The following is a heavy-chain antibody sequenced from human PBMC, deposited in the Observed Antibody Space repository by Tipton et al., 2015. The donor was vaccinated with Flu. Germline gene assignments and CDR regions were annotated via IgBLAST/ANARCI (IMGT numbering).Heavy chain of an antibody. D-gene: IGHD2-15*01. V-gene: IGHV4-61*05. CDR3: ATQGYCSGGSCYGYFDY. Sequence: TLSLTCTVSSGSIRSTNYFCAWIRQPPGKGLEWIGYIYYTGTTNYNPSLRSRVTISRDTSKNQFSLKLTSVTAADTAMYYCATQGYCSGGSCYGYFDYWGQGTLVAVSS. J-gene: IGHJ4*02. CDR1: SGSIRSTNYF. CDR2: IYYTGTT.